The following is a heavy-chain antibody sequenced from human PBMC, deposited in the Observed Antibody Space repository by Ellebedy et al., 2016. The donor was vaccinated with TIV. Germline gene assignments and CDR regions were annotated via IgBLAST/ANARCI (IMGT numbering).Heavy chain of an antibody. CDR1: GFTFSNYA. V-gene: IGHV3-23*01. Sequence: GESLKISCAASGFTFSNYAMSWVRQAPGKGLEWVSAITGIGTSTYYADSVKGRFTISRDNSKNTLSLQMNSLRVDDTAIYYCAKPMGPGGRFDAFDIWGQGTLVTVSS. D-gene: IGHD3-16*01. CDR3: AKPMGPGGRFDAFDI. J-gene: IGHJ3*02. CDR2: ITGIGTST.